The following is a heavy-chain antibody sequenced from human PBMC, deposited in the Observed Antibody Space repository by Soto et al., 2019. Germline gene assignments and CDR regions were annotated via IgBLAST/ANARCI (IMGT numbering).Heavy chain of an antibody. V-gene: IGHV1-46*01. J-gene: IGHJ6*02. CDR2: VNPANGRR. CDR1: GYRLINYY. D-gene: IGHD2-21*01. CDR3: ARDISRRQTYYGMDV. Sequence: SVKLSCRASGYRLINYYVVWVRQARGQGREWIAVVNPANGRRTYAETFHGRITITTDTSTSTLLMELSCLRSEDTAGYFCARDISRRQTYYGMDVWGQGSTVTVSS.